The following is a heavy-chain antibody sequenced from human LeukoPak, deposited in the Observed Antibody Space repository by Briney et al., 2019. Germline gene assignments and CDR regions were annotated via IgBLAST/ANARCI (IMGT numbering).Heavy chain of an antibody. D-gene: IGHD1-14*01. CDR2: INEDGNEK. CDR3: ARCDKKGTADY. V-gene: IGHV3-7*01. J-gene: IGHJ4*02. CDR1: GFTFTTYW. Sequence: GGSLRLSCAASGFTFTTYWTSWVRQAPGKGLEWVAKINEDGNEKYYVDPVKGRFTISRDNARNSLYLQMNSLRAEDTALYYCARCDKKGTADYWGQGTLVTVS.